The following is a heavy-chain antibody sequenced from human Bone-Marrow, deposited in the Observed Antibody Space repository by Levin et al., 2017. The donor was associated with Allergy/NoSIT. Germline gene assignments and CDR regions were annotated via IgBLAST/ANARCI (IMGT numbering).Heavy chain of an antibody. CDR2: IIPSFGTT. D-gene: IGHD2-15*01. CDR3: ARDGGCSGATCPHDYYYNMDV. J-gene: IGHJ6*02. V-gene: IGHV1-69*13. CDR1: GDTFSSQA. Sequence: ASVKVSCKVSGDTFSSQAISWVRQAPGQGLEWMGGIIPSFGTTNYAQKFQGRVTITADESARTAYMELSSLRSEDTALYYFARDGGCSGATCPHDYYYNMDVWGQGTTVTVSS.